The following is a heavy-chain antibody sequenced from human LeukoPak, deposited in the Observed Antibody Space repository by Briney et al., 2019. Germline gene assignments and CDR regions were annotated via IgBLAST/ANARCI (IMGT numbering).Heavy chain of an antibody. CDR3: ARDRGWYGEGAFDI. J-gene: IGHJ3*02. CDR2: IKSKTDGGTT. CDR1: GFTFSNAW. Sequence: PGGSLRLSCAASGFTFSNAWMSWVRQAPGKGLEWVGRIKSKTDGGTTDYAAPVKGRFTISRDDSKNTLYLQMNSLKTEDTAVYYCARDRGWYGEGAFDIWGQGTMVTVSS. D-gene: IGHD3-10*01. V-gene: IGHV3-15*01.